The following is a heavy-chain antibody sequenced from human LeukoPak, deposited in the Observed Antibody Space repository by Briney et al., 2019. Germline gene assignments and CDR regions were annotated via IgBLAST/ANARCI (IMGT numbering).Heavy chain of an antibody. Sequence: PSETLSLTCAVYGGSFSGYYWSWIRQPPGKGLEWIGEINHSGSTIYNPSLKSRVTISVDTSKNQFSLKLSSVTAADTAVYYCARTVYSSSSDAFDIWGQGTMVTVSS. CDR1: GGSFSGYY. D-gene: IGHD6-6*01. V-gene: IGHV4-34*01. J-gene: IGHJ3*02. CDR3: ARTVYSSSSDAFDI. CDR2: INHSGST.